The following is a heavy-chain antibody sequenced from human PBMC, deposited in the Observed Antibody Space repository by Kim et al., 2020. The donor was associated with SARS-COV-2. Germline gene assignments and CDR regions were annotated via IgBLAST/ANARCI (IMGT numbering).Heavy chain of an antibody. CDR3: ASLLLGGSYVYYYGMDV. J-gene: IGHJ6*02. CDR2: IYSGGST. CDR1: GFTVSSNY. D-gene: IGHD1-26*01. V-gene: IGHV3-53*01. Sequence: GGSLRLSCAASGFTVSSNYMSWVRQAPGKGLEWVSVIYSGGSTYYADSVKGRFTISRDNSKNTLYLQMNSLRAEDTAVYYCASLLLGGSYVYYYGMDVWGQGTTVTVSS.